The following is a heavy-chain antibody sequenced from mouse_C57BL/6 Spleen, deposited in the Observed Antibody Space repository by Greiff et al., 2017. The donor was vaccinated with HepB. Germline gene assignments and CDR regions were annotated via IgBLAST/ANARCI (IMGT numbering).Heavy chain of an antibody. J-gene: IGHJ4*01. Sequence: QVQLQQSGAELVRPGTSVKVSCKASGYAFTNYLIEWVKQRPGQGLEWIGVINPGSGGTNYNEKFKGKATLTADKSSSTAYMQLSSLTSEDSAVYFCARAGRDYDEAMDYWGQGTSVTVSS. CDR1: GYAFTNYL. CDR2: INPGSGGT. D-gene: IGHD2-4*01. V-gene: IGHV1-54*01. CDR3: ARAGRDYDEAMDY.